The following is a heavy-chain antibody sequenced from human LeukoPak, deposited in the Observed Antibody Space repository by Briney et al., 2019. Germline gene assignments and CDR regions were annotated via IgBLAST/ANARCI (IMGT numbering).Heavy chain of an antibody. CDR1: GFTFSSYA. Sequence: GGSLRLSCAASGFTFSSYAMHWVRQAPGKGREWVAVISYDGSNKYYADSVKGRFTISRDNSKNTLYLQMNSLRAEDTAVYYCARDFRAVAASWFDYWGQGTLVTVSS. D-gene: IGHD6-19*01. J-gene: IGHJ4*02. CDR2: ISYDGSNK. V-gene: IGHV3-30-3*01. CDR3: ARDFRAVAASWFDY.